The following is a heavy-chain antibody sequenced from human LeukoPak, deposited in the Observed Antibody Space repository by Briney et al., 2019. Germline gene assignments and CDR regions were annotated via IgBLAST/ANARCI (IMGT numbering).Heavy chain of an antibody. CDR1: GFSFSGYY. V-gene: IGHV3-74*01. Sequence: GGSLRLSCAASGFSFSGYYMFWVRQAPGKGLVWVSRINTDGSNTDYADSVKGRFTISRDNAKNSLYLQLNSLRAEDTAVYYCARSRFYFDYWGQGTLVTVSS. J-gene: IGHJ4*02. CDR3: ARSRFYFDY. CDR2: INTDGSNT.